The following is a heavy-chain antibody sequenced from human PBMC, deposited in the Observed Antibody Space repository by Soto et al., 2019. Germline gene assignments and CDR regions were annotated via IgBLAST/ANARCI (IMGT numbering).Heavy chain of an antibody. J-gene: IGHJ4*02. CDR3: AKGQWLGY. CDR2: ISWNSGSI. D-gene: IGHD6-19*01. CDR1: GFTFDDYA. Sequence: EVQLVESGGGLVQPGRSLRLSCAASGFTFDDYAMHWVRQAPGKGLEWVPGISWNSGSIGYADSVKGRFTISRDNAKNSMYLQKKSLRAEDTALYYCAKGQWLGYWGQGTLVTVSS. V-gene: IGHV3-9*01.